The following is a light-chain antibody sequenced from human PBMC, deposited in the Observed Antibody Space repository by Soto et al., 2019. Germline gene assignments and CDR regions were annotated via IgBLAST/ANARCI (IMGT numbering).Light chain of an antibody. CDR1: SSDVGGYNF. CDR2: EVS. CDR3: SSYADSNNVL. J-gene: IGLJ2*01. Sequence: QSALTQPPSASGSPGQSVTISCTGTSSDVGGYNFVSWYQQHPGRAPKLMIYEVSKRPSGVPDRFSGSKSGNTASLTVSGLQAEDEAEYFCSSYADSNNVLFGGGTKVTVL. V-gene: IGLV2-8*01.